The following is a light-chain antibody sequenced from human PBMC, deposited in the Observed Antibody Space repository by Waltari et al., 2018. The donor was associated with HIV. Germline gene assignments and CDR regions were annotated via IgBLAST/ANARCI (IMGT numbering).Light chain of an antibody. CDR1: STLGRNN. Sequence: QSVLPQPPSASGTPGQRVTIFCSGSSTLGRNNVYWYQQLPEIAPKLLINRNNERPSGVPDRFSGSKSGTSASLAISGLRSEDEADYYCATWDDSLSGVLFGGGTKLTVL. CDR3: ATWDDSLSGVL. V-gene: IGLV1-47*01. J-gene: IGLJ2*01. CDR2: RNN.